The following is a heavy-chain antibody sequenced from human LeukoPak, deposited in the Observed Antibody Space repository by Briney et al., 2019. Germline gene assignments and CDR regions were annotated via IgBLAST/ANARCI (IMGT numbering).Heavy chain of an antibody. V-gene: IGHV3-30*18. J-gene: IGHJ3*02. D-gene: IGHD4-17*01. CDR1: GFTFSSYG. CDR2: ISYDGSNK. CDR3: AKDPGYGDYVGAFDT. Sequence: GGSLRLSCAASGFTFSSYGMHWVRQAPGKGLEWVAVISYDGSNKYYADSVKGRFTISRDNSKSTLYLQMNSLRAEDTAVYYCAKDPGYGDYVGAFDTWGQGTMVTVSS.